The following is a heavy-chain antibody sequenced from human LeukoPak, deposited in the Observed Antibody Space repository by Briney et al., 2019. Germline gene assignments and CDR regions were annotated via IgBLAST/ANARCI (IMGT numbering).Heavy chain of an antibody. V-gene: IGHV4-39*01. CDR1: GGSISSSSYY. Sequence: SETLSLTCTVSGGSISSSSYYWGWIRQPPGKGLEWIGSIYYSGSTYYNPSLKSRVTISVDTSKNQFSLKLSSVTAADTAVYYCARGHSHGDGYFDYWGQGTLVTVSS. CDR2: IYYSGST. D-gene: IGHD5-18*01. J-gene: IGHJ4*02. CDR3: ARGHSHGDGYFDY.